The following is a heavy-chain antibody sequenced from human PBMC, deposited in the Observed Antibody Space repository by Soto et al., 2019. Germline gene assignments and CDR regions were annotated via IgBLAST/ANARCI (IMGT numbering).Heavy chain of an antibody. J-gene: IGHJ4*02. D-gene: IGHD3-3*01. CDR1: GGSISSGDYY. Sequence: SETLSLTCTVSGGSISSGDYYWSWIRQHPGKALEWIGYIYYSGSTYYNPSLESRVSISGDTSKNQFSLKLSSVTAADTAVYYCARRRTDFWSGYSSYFDYWGQGTLVTVSS. V-gene: IGHV4-31*03. CDR2: IYYSGST. CDR3: ARRRTDFWSGYSSYFDY.